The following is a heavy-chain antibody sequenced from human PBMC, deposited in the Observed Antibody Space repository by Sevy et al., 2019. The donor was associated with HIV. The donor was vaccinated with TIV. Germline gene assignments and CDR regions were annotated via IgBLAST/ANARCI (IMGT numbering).Heavy chain of an antibody. CDR3: ARDRSAVSPRSSWYRGGYYMDV. CDR2: ISSSSSYI. V-gene: IGHV3-21*01. J-gene: IGHJ6*03. CDR1: GFTFSSYS. Sequence: GGSLRLSCAASGFTFSSYSMNWVRQAPGKGLEWVSSISSSSSYIYYADSVKGRFTISRDNAKNSLYLQMNSLRAEDTAVYYCARDRSAVSPRSSWYRGGYYMDVWGKGTTVTVSS. D-gene: IGHD6-13*01.